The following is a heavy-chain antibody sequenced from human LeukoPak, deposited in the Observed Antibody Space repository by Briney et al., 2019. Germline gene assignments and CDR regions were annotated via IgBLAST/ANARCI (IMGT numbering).Heavy chain of an antibody. CDR1: GYTLTELS. J-gene: IGHJ4*02. V-gene: IGHV1-24*01. CDR3: ATEKGGYSYGYNYFDY. D-gene: IGHD5-18*01. CDR2: FDPEDGET. Sequence: WASVKVSCKVSGYTLTELSMHWVRQAPGKGLEWMGGFDPEDGETIYAQKFQGRVTMTEDTSTDTAYMELSSLRSEDTAVYYCATEKGGYSYGYNYFDYWGQGTLVTVSS.